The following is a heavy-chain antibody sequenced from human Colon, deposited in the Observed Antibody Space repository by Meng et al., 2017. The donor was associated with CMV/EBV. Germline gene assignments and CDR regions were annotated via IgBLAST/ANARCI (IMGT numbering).Heavy chain of an antibody. V-gene: IGHV4-59*01. D-gene: IGHD3-3*01. Sequence: SETLSLTCNVYGGSISNYYWSWIRQAPGKGLEWIGYNYDSGSTKYNPSLKSRVTISVDRSKNQFSLRLRSVTAADTAVYYCAKSSRFSHYYGMDVWGQGTTVTV. CDR2: NYDSGST. J-gene: IGHJ6*02. CDR3: AKSSRFSHYYGMDV. CDR1: GGSISNYY.